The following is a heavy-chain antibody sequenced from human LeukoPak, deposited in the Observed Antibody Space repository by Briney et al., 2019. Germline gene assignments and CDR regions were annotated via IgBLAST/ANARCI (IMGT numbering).Heavy chain of an antibody. D-gene: IGHD3-22*01. CDR2: IYYSGST. CDR3: AREGMGDSSGYYSSFDY. V-gene: IGHV4-59*01. Sequence: SETLSLTCTVSGGSISSYYWSWIRQPPGKGLEWIGYIYYSGSTNYNPSLKSRVTISVDTSKNQFSLKLGSVTAADTAVYYCAREGMGDSSGYYSSFDYWGQGTLVTVSS. J-gene: IGHJ4*02. CDR1: GGSISSYY.